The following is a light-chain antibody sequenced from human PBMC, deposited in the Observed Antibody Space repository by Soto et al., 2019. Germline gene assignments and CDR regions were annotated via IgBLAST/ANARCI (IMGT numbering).Light chain of an antibody. J-gene: IGKJ1*01. V-gene: IGKV1-5*03. CDR1: QSIGVW. CDR2: KAS. CDR3: QQYNSYSPT. Sequence: DIHITQSPSTLAASVGDSVTITCRASQSIGVWLAWYQQKAGKAPNLLIYKASRLESGVPSRFSGSGSETEFTLTISGLQPGDSATYYCQQYNSYSPTFGQGTKVDIK.